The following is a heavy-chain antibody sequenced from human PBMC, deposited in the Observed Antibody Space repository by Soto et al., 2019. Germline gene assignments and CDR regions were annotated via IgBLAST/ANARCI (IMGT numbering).Heavy chain of an antibody. CDR2: ISHDGGAK. Sequence: QVQLVESRAGVVQPGRSLRLSCAASEFNFSTTGMHWVSQAPGKGLEWVAMISHDGGAKYYADSVKGRFTISRDTSNYTLYLQMNSLIPEDTAVYHCAKDLYGACWYNYIDPRCQGTMVIGSS. D-gene: IGHD1-1*01. CDR1: EFNFSTTG. V-gene: IGHV3-30*18. CDR3: AKDLYGACWYNYIDP. J-gene: IGHJ5*02.